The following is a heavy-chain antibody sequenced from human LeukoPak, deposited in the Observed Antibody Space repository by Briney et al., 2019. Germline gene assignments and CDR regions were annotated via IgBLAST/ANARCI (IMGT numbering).Heavy chain of an antibody. Sequence: ASVKVSCTASGGTFSSYAISWVRQAPGQGLEWMGGIIPIFGTANYAQKFQGRVTITADESTSTAYMELSSLRSEDTAVYYCARPHVEMATISYFDYWGQGTLVTVSS. J-gene: IGHJ4*02. CDR1: GGTFSSYA. V-gene: IGHV1-69*13. CDR3: ARPHVEMATISYFDY. CDR2: IIPIFGTA. D-gene: IGHD5-24*01.